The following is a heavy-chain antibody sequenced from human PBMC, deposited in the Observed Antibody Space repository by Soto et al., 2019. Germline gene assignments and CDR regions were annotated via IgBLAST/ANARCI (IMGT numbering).Heavy chain of an antibody. Sequence: GGSMMVPCASSGFPRGNFFRHRVRPATGKGLGWVAVIWYEGSNKYYADSVKGRFTISRDNSKNTLYLQMNSLRAEDTAVYYCARDPLFSTVTEDYYYYYGMHVWGQGTT. CDR3: ARDPLFSTVTEDYYYYYGMHV. CDR1: GFPRGNFF. CDR2: IWYEGSNK. V-gene: IGHV3-33*08. D-gene: IGHD4-17*01. J-gene: IGHJ6*02.